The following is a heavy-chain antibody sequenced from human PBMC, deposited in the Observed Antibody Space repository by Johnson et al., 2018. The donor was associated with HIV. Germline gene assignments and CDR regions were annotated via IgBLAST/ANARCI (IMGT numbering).Heavy chain of an antibody. J-gene: IGHJ3*02. CDR1: GFTFSSYG. CDR2: ISGSGTST. D-gene: IGHD2-15*01. V-gene: IGHV3-23*04. CDR3: AREHCSGGSCFLDI. Sequence: MQLVESGGGVVHPGGSLRLSCGASGFTFSSYGMTWVRQAPGKGLEWVSGISGSGTSTYYADSVKGRFTIFRDNSRNTLYLQMNSLRVEDTAVYYCAREHCSGGSCFLDIWGQGTMVTVSS.